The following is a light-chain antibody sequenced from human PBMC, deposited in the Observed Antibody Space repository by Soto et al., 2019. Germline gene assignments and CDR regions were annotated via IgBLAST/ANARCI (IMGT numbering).Light chain of an antibody. CDR2: GNP. V-gene: IGLV1-40*01. CDR1: NSNIGAGYD. CDR3: QSFDTSLV. J-gene: IGLJ2*01. Sequence: QSVLTQPPSVSGAPGQRVTISCTGSNSNIGAGYDVQWYQQLPGTAPKLLIYGNPNRPSGVPVRFSGSKSGTSASLAITGLQVDDEADYYCQSFDTSLVFGEGTKLTVL.